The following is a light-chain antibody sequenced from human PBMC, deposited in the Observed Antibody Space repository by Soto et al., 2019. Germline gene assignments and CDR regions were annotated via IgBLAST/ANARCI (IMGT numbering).Light chain of an antibody. Sequence: DIQMTQSPSTLSASVGDRVTITCRASQSISSLLAWYQQKPGKAPKLLSYKASSLESGAPSRVSGSGSGTEFTLTISSLQPDDFATYYCQQYNSWYTFGQGNKLEIK. CDR1: QSISSL. J-gene: IGKJ2*01. CDR2: KAS. V-gene: IGKV1-5*03. CDR3: QQYNSWYT.